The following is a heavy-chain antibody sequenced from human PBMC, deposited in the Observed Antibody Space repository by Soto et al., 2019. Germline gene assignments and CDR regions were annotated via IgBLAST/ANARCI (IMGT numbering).Heavy chain of an antibody. D-gene: IGHD2-21*01. CDR3: ASSDGYHDYSDN. CDR2: IIPMVGRA. CDR1: GGTFSRYI. V-gene: IGHV1-69*12. J-gene: IGHJ4*02. Sequence: QVHLVQSGAEVKKPGSSVTVSCKASGGTFSRYIINWVRQAPGQGLEWMGGIIPMVGRANSAQKFQGRVSIIADDSTSTAYMELSSLNSENTAVYYCASSDGYHDYSDNWGLGTLVTVSS.